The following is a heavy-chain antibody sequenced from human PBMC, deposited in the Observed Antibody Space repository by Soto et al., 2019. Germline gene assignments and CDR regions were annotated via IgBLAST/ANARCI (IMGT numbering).Heavy chain of an antibody. CDR1: GGSISGSYYY. V-gene: IGHV4-39*07. Sequence: SETLSLTCAVSGGSISGSYYYWGWLLHSPGKGPEWIGSVFYTGFTSYNPSLESRVTISVDTSKNQFSLKLSSVTAADTAVYYCARDRSYDSSGYYFDAFDIWGQGTMVTVSS. J-gene: IGHJ3*02. D-gene: IGHD3-22*01. CDR2: VFYTGFT. CDR3: ARDRSYDSSGYYFDAFDI.